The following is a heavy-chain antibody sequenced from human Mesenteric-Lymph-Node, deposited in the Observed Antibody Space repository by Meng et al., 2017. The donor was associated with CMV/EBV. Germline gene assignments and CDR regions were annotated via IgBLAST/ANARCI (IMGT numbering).Heavy chain of an antibody. D-gene: IGHD5/OR15-5a*01. J-gene: IGHJ3*01. V-gene: IGHV1-18*01. Sequence: ASVKVSCKTSGYTFADYGINWVRQAPGQGLEWMGWISPGDANTIYAQKFQGRVIMTTDTSTATAYMELGSLTSDDTAVYYCARDVSGLHDVFDLWGQGTMVTVSS. CDR2: ISPGDANT. CDR3: ARDVSGLHDVFDL. CDR1: GYTFADYG.